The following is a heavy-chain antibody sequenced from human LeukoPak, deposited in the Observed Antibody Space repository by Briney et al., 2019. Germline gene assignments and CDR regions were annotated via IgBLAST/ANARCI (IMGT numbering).Heavy chain of an antibody. D-gene: IGHD6-13*01. Sequence: SETLSLTCTVSGGSISSSSYYWGWLRQPPGKGLEWIGSIYYSGSTYYNPSLKSRVTISVDTPKNQFSLKLSSVTAADTAVYYCAVTPDSSSWYGFDYWGQGTLVTVSS. CDR2: IYYSGST. J-gene: IGHJ4*02. CDR1: GGSISSSSYY. CDR3: AVTPDSSSWYGFDY. V-gene: IGHV4-39*07.